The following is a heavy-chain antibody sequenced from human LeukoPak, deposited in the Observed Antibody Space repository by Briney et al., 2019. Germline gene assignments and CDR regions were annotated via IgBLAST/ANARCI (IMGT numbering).Heavy chain of an antibody. CDR2: ISYDGSNK. J-gene: IGHJ4*02. Sequence: PGGSLRLSCAASGFTFSSYAMHWVRQAPGKGLEWVAVISYDGSNKYYADSVKGRFTISRDNSKNTLYLQMNSLRAEDTAVYYCARPRGPYGDYSLGYWGQGTLVTVSP. D-gene: IGHD4-17*01. V-gene: IGHV3-30-3*01. CDR1: GFTFSSYA. CDR3: ARPRGPYGDYSLGY.